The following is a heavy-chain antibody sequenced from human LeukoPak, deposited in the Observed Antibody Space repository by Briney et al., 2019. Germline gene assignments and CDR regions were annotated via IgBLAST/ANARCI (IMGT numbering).Heavy chain of an antibody. CDR1: GFTFSSYA. Sequence: GGSLRLSCAASGFTFSSYAMSWVRQAPGKGLEWVSAISGSGGSTYYADSVKGRFTISRDNSKNTLYLQMNSLRAEDTAVYYCAKGFYDFWSGYPHYMDVWGKGTTVTVSS. J-gene: IGHJ6*03. CDR3: AKGFYDFWSGYPHYMDV. V-gene: IGHV3-23*01. D-gene: IGHD3-3*01. CDR2: ISGSGGST.